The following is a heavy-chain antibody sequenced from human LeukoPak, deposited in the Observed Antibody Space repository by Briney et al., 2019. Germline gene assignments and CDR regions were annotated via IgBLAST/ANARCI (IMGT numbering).Heavy chain of an antibody. J-gene: IGHJ4*02. Sequence: LAGGSLRLSCAASGFTVSSNYMSWVRQAPGEGLEWVSVIYSGGSTYYADSVKGRFTISRGNSKNTLYLQMNSLRAEDTAVYYCARGPSSDYWGQGTLVTVSS. V-gene: IGHV3-53*01. CDR2: IYSGGST. CDR1: GFTVSSNY. CDR3: ARGPSSDY.